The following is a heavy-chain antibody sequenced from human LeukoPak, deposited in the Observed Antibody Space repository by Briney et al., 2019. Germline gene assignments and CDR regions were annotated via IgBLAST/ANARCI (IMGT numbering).Heavy chain of an antibody. Sequence: PGRSLRLSCAASGFTFIDYVMHWVRQAPGKGLECVGLISFDGSNKYYADSVKGRFTISRDNSKNTLYLQMNSLRGEDTAVYYCARAPAKYGSAAFDIWGQGTMVTVSS. CDR3: ARAPAKYGSAAFDI. J-gene: IGHJ3*02. V-gene: IGHV3-30*04. D-gene: IGHD3-10*01. CDR1: GFTFIDYV. CDR2: ISFDGSNK.